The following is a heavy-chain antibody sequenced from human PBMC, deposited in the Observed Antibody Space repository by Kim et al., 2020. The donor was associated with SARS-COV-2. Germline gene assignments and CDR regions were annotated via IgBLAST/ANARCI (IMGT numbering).Heavy chain of an antibody. J-gene: IGHJ3*02. V-gene: IGHV4-31*03. D-gene: IGHD3-9*01. CDR2: IYYSGST. CDR1: GGSISSGGYY. CDR3: ARDSTLPVYYDILTGIGGAFDI. Sequence: SETLSLTCTVSGGSISSGGYYWSWIRQHPGKGLEWIGYIYYSGSTYYNPSLKSRVTISVDTSKNQFSLKLSSVTAADTAVYYCARDSTLPVYYDILTGIGGAFDIWGQGTMVTVSS.